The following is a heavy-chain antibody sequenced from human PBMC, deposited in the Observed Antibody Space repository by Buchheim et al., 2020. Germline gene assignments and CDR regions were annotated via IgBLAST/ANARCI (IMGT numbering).Heavy chain of an antibody. V-gene: IGHV3-33*01. CDR2: IWYDGSNR. CDR1: GFTFSSHA. D-gene: IGHD5/OR15-5a*01. J-gene: IGHJ4*02. CDR3: ARDTSVSANYYFDY. Sequence: QVQLVETGGGVVQPGRSLRLSCAASGFTFSSHAMHWVRQAPGKGLEWVAFIWYDGSNRHYADSVKGRFLISRDNSRNTIFLQMNSLRTEDTAVYYCARDTSVSANYYFDYWGQGTL.